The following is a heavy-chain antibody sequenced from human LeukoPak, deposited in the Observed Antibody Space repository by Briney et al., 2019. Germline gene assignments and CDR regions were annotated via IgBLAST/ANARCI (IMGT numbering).Heavy chain of an antibody. V-gene: IGHV3-20*04. CDR3: ARRSYYYDSSGLPRGAFDI. CDR2: INWNGGST. J-gene: IGHJ3*02. Sequence: GGSLRLSCAASGFTFDDYGMSWVRQAPGKGLEWVSGINWNGGSTDYADSVKGRFTISRDNAKNSLYLQMNSLRAEDTALYYCARRSYYYDSSGLPRGAFDIWGQGTMVTVSS. CDR1: GFTFDDYG. D-gene: IGHD3-22*01.